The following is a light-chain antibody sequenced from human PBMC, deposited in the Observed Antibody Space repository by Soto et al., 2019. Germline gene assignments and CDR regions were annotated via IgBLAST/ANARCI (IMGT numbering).Light chain of an antibody. V-gene: IGKV3-11*01. CDR1: QSVSSY. Sequence: EIVLTQSPATLSLSPGERATLSCRASQSVSSYLACYQQKPGQAPRLLIYDASNRATGIPARFSGSGSGTDFTLNISSLEPEDFAVYYCQQRSNWPPYTFGQGTKLEIK. CDR3: QQRSNWPPYT. J-gene: IGKJ2*01. CDR2: DAS.